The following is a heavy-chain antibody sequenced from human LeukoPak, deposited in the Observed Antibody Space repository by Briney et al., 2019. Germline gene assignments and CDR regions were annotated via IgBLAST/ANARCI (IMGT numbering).Heavy chain of an antibody. D-gene: IGHD3-10*01. CDR3: ARGRVTMVRGVKTNWFDP. V-gene: IGHV4-59*12. CDR1: GGSISSYY. J-gene: IGHJ5*02. CDR2: IYYSGST. Sequence: SETLSLTCTVSGGSISSYYWSWIRQPPGKGLEWIGYIYYSGSTNYNPSLKSRVTILVDTSKNQVSLKLSSVTAADTAVYYCARGRVTMVRGVKTNWFDPWGQGTLVTVSS.